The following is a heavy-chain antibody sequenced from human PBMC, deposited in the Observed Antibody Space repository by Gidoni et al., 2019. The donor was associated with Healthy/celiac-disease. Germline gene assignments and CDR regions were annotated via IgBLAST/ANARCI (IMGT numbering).Heavy chain of an antibody. D-gene: IGHD3-16*01. V-gene: IGHV3-33*01. CDR3: ARDWGGHSIYYFDY. Sequence: QVQLVESGGGVVQPGRSLRLSCAASGFTFSSYGMHWVRQAPGKGLEWVAVIWYDGSNKYYADSVKGRFTISRDNSKNTLYLQMNSLRAEDTAVYYCARDWGGHSIYYFDYWGQGTLVTVSS. J-gene: IGHJ4*02. CDR1: GFTFSSYG. CDR2: IWYDGSNK.